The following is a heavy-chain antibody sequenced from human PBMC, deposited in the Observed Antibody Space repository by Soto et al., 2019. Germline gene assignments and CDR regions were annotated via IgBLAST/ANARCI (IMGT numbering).Heavy chain of an antibody. D-gene: IGHD3-10*01. J-gene: IGHJ6*02. CDR2: IFHSGST. CDR3: ARDRYYGSGTYYTFYSGMDV. CDR1: GGSTTSGAYY. Sequence: PSETLSLPCTASGGSTTSGAYYWTWVRQPPGEGLEWIGNIFHSGSTYYTPSLQSRVTISLDTSKNHFSLKLSSVTPADTAVYYCARDRYYGSGTYYTFYSGMDVWGQGTTVTVSS. V-gene: IGHV4-30-4*01.